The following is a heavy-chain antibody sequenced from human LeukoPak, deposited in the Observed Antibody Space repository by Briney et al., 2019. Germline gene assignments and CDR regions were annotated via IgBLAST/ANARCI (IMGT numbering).Heavy chain of an antibody. CDR3: ARHGIATGGTVY. Sequence: GESLQISCRGSGYSFTSYWIGWVRQMPGKGLEWMGIIYPGDTDTRYSPSFQGQVTISADKSTSTAYLQWSSLKASDSAMYYCARHGIATGGTVYWGQGTLVTVSS. J-gene: IGHJ4*02. D-gene: IGHD6-13*01. CDR2: IYPGDTDT. V-gene: IGHV5-51*01. CDR1: GYSFTSYW.